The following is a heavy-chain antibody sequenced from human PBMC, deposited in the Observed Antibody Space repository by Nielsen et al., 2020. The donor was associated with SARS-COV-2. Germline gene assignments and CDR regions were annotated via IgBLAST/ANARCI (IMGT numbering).Heavy chain of an antibody. CDR2: INYRGPA. J-gene: IGHJ5*02. CDR3: ARLKAHSDWFDP. V-gene: IGHV4-39*01. Sequence: GSLRLSCTVSGGSISVEDYYWGWIRQPPGKGLEWIAIINYRGPAYQTPSLKSRVTISVDTSKNQFSLNLSTVTAADTAVYYCARLKAHSDWFDPWSQGTLVTVSS. CDR1: GGSISVEDYY.